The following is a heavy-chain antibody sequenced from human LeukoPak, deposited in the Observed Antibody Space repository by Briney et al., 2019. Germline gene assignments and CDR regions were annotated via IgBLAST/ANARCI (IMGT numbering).Heavy chain of an antibody. V-gene: IGHV4-4*07. CDR2: INPSGST. CDR3: ARDSRGTHHWYFGV. CDR1: GESISTYS. D-gene: IGHD3-22*01. J-gene: IGHJ2*01. Sequence: SETLSLTSSVSGFVSGESISTYSWSWFRQPAGKGLEWLGRINPSGSTNYNPSLKSRVTISEDKSRNQVSLKLNSVTAADTAVYYCARDSRGTHHWYFGVWGTGTLVTVSS.